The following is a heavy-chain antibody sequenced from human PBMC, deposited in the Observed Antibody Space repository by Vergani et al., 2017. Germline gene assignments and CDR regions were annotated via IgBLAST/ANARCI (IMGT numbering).Heavy chain of an antibody. CDR3: ASSYYDSSGYAFDI. CDR2: ISYDGSNK. CDR1: GFTFSSYG. J-gene: IGHJ3*02. Sequence: QVQLVESGGGVVQPGRSLRLSCAASGFTFSSYGMHWVRQAPGKGLEWVAVISYDGSNKYYADSVKGRFTISRDNSKNTLYLQMNSLRAEDTAVYYCASSYYDSSGYAFDIWGQGTMVTVSS. D-gene: IGHD3-22*01. V-gene: IGHV3-30*03.